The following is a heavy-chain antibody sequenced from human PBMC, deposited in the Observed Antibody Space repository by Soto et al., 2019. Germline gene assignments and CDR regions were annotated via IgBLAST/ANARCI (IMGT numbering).Heavy chain of an antibody. CDR1: GFIFKDYA. V-gene: IGHV3-23*04. CDR3: AKSQGGTSTWPED. J-gene: IGHJ4*02. D-gene: IGHD2-2*01. CDR2: ISSGGST. Sequence: EVQLVESGGGLVQPGGSLRLSCEASGFIFKDYAMTWVRQAPGAGLEWVSNISSGGSTFYAESARGRFTIPRDNSKNTMYLQLNSLKTDDTAVYYCAKSQGGTSTWPEDWGPGSLVTVSS.